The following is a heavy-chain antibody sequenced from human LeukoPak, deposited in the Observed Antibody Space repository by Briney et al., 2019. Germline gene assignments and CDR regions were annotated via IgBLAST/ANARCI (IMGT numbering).Heavy chain of an antibody. CDR2: IYTSGST. CDR1: GGSISSGSYY. CDR3: ARFRSRYYYDSSGGHMDV. J-gene: IGHJ6*04. D-gene: IGHD3-22*01. V-gene: IGHV4-61*02. Sequence: SETLSLTCTVSGGSISSGSYYWSWIRQPAGKGLEWIGRIYTSGSTNYNPSLKSRVTISVDTSKNQFSLKLSSVTAADTAVYYCARFRSRYYYDSSGGHMDVWGKGTTVTISS.